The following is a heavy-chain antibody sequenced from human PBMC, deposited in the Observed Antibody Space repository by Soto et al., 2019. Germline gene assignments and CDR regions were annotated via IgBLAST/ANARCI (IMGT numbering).Heavy chain of an antibody. J-gene: IGHJ4*02. CDR2: ISAYNGNT. D-gene: IGHD3-22*01. V-gene: IGHV1-18*04. CDR3: ARFRYYDSSGYYLGFDY. Sequence: QVQLVQSGAEVKKPGASVKVSCKASGYTFTSYGISWVRQAPGQGLEWMGWISAYNGNTNYAQKLQGRVTMTTDTSTSTAYMELRRLRSADTAVYYCARFRYYDSSGYYLGFDYWGQGTLVPVSS. CDR1: GYTFTSYG.